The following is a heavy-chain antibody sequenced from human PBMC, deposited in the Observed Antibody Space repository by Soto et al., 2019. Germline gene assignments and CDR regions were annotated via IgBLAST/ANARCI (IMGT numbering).Heavy chain of an antibody. J-gene: IGHJ4*02. CDR1: GYTLTELS. CDR3: ATDVRSSSWLHLTDY. D-gene: IGHD6-13*01. Sequence: GASVKVSCKVSGYTLTELSMHWVRQAPGKGLEWMGGFDPEDGETIYAQKFQGRVTVTEDTSTDTAYMELSSLRSEDTAVYYCATDVRSSSWLHLTDYWGQGTLVTVSS. V-gene: IGHV1-24*01. CDR2: FDPEDGET.